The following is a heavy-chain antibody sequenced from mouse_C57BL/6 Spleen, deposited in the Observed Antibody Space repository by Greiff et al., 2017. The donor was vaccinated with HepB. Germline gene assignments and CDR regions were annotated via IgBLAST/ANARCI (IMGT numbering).Heavy chain of an antibody. CDR1: GFTFSDYY. D-gene: IGHD1-1*01. J-gene: IGHJ4*01. CDR2: INYDGSST. Sequence: EVKLVESEGGLVQPGSSMKLSCTASGFTFSDYYMAWVRQVPEKGLEWVANINYDGSSTYYLDSLKSRFIISRDNAKNILYLQMSSLKSEDTATYYCARDRTTVVATDYAMDYWGQGTSVTVSS. CDR3: ARDRTTVVATDYAMDY. V-gene: IGHV5-16*01.